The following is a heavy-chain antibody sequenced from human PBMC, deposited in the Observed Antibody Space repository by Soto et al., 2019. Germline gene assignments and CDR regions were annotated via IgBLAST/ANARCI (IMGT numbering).Heavy chain of an antibody. D-gene: IGHD1-26*01. CDR3: ASHSGSSPEGRYYYGMDV. CDR2: IIPIFGTA. V-gene: IGHV1-69*12. CDR1: GGTFSSYA. J-gene: IGHJ6*02. Sequence: QVQLVQSGAEVKKPGSSVKVSCKASGGTFSSYAISWVRQAPGQGLEWMGGIIPIFGTADYAQKFQGRVTITADESTSKAYMELSSLRYEDTAVYYCASHSGSSPEGRYYYGMDVWGQGTTVTVSS.